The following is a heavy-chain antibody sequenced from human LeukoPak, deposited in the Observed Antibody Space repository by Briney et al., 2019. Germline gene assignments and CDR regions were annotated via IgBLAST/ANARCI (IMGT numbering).Heavy chain of an antibody. CDR1: TFTFSSYW. CDR3: ARDPGSSSFDY. J-gene: IGHJ4*02. V-gene: IGHV3-7*01. CDR2: INQDGSVK. D-gene: IGHD6-13*01. Sequence: GGSLRFSCAASTFTFSSYWISWVRQAPGEGLEFVANINQDGSVKNYVCSVTDRFTLSRDNAKKSLYLQMNSLRADDTAVYYCARDPGSSSFDYWGQGTLVTVSS.